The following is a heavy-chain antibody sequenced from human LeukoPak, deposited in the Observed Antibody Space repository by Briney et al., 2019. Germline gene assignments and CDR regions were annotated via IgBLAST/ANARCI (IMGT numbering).Heavy chain of an antibody. J-gene: IGHJ4*02. V-gene: IGHV3-33*01. CDR3: ARDYGEAAAGLYWYFDY. D-gene: IGHD6-13*01. Sequence: GGSLRLSCAASGFTFSSYGMHWVRQAPGKGLEWVAVIWYDGSNKYYADSVKGRFTISRDGSKNMLYLQMNSLRAEDTAVYYCARDYGEAAAGLYWYFDYWGQGTLVTVSS. CDR2: IWYDGSNK. CDR1: GFTFSSYG.